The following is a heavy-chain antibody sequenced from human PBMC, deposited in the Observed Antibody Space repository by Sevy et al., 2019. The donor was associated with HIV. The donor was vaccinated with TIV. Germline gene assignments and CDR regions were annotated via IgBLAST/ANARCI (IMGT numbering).Heavy chain of an antibody. V-gene: IGHV3-48*03. J-gene: IGHJ4*02. CDR1: GFMFSSYD. CDR3: ARDLPPSATTVAHFDY. D-gene: IGHD4-17*01. Sequence: GGCLRLCCAASGFMFSSYDMNWVRQAPGKGLECVSYMSSTGSTLKYADSVRGRFTISRDNAKNSVFLQMNSLRAEDTAFYYCARDLPPSATTVAHFDYWGQGSLVTVSS. CDR2: MSSTGSTL.